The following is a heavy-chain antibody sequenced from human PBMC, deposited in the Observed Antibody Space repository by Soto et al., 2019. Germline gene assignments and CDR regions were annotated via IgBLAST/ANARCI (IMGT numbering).Heavy chain of an antibody. J-gene: IGHJ4*02. CDR1: GYTFTRYA. D-gene: IGHD4-17*01. CDR2: VNAGNGNT. CDR3: AREPTTGDSY. Sequence: QVQLVQSGAEVKKPGASVKVSCKASGYTFTRYAMHWVRQAPGQRLEWMGWVNAGNGNTKYSQKFQGRVTITRDTSASTAYTELSSLRSEDTAVYYCAREPTTGDSYWGQGTLVTVSS. V-gene: IGHV1-3*01.